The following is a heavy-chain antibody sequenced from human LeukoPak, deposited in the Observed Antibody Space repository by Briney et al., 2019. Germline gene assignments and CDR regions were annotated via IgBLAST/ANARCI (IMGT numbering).Heavy chain of an antibody. CDR2: IYRGGTT. J-gene: IGHJ5*02. CDR3: ARVSNWFDP. V-gene: IGHV4-38-2*02. CDR1: GYSISSPSY. Sequence: SETLSLTCTVSGYSISSPSYWGWIRQPPGKGLEWIGNIYRGGTTFYNVSLKSRLTISIDTSRNQFSLRLNSVTAADTAVYYCARVSNWFDPWGQGTLVTVSS.